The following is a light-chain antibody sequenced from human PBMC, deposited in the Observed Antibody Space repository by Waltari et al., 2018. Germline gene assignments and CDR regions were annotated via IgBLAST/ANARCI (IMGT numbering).Light chain of an antibody. V-gene: IGKV1-NL1*01. Sequence: DIQLTQSPSSLSASVGDRVIITFQASQGISNSLAWYQQKPGEAPRLLLYGASKLQGGVPSRFSGSGSGTGFTLTVSSLQPEDFATYYCQQYHSPLITFGQGTRLEIK. CDR2: GAS. CDR3: QQYHSPLIT. J-gene: IGKJ5*01. CDR1: QGISNS.